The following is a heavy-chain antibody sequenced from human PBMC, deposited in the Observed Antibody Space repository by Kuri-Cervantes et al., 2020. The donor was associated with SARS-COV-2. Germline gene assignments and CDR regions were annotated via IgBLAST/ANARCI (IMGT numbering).Heavy chain of an antibody. Sequence: GGSLRLSCEGSGFTFKTYGMHWVRQAPGKGPEWIVVITHNGNKNFYVDSVTGRFTISRDNSKDTVYLQMDRMRAEDTALYYCVRDGFDLWGQGIPVTVSS. J-gene: IGHJ4*02. CDR3: VRDGFDL. CDR1: GFTFKTYG. V-gene: IGHV3-30*03. CDR2: ITHNGNKN.